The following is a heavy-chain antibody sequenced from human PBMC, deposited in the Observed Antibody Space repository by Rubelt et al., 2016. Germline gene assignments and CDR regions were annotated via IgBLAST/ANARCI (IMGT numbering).Heavy chain of an antibody. D-gene: IGHD4-17*01. V-gene: IGHV1-46*01. J-gene: IGHJ4*02. Sequence: QVQLVQSGAEVKKPGASVKVSCKASGYTFTSYYMHWVRQAPGQGLEWMGIINPSGGSTSYAQKVQGRVTMTRERSTSTVYMELSSLRSEDTAVYYCAREQETTVTIEGVLGYWGQGTLVTVSS. CDR1: GYTFTSYY. CDR2: INPSGGST. CDR3: AREQETTVTIEGVLGY.